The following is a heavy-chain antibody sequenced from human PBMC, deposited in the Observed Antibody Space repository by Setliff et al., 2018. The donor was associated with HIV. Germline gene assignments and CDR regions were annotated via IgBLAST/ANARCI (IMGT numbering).Heavy chain of an antibody. V-gene: IGHV3-30*07. CDR2: ISYDGSRV. D-gene: IGHD6-19*01. Sequence: GGSLRLSCVASGFTFRTFAMHWVRQAPGKGLEWVSVISYDGSRVAYADSVKGRFTISRDNPKNTLYLQMNSLRAEDTAVYYCARVGNSNGSEDYFDYWGQGTLVTVSS. J-gene: IGHJ4*02. CDR3: ARVGNSNGSEDYFDY. CDR1: GFTFRTFA.